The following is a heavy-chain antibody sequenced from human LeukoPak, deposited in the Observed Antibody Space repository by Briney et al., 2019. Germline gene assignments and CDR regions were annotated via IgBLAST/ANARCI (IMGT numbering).Heavy chain of an antibody. CDR2: INHSGST. Sequence: SETLSLTCAVYGGSFSGYYWSWIRQPPGKGLEWIGEINHSGSTNYNPSLKSRVTISVDTSKNQFSLKLSSVTAADTAVYYCARDGGTVVSFDYWGQGTLVTVSS. CDR3: ARDGGTVVSFDY. V-gene: IGHV4-34*01. CDR1: GGSFSGYY. D-gene: IGHD4-23*01. J-gene: IGHJ4*02.